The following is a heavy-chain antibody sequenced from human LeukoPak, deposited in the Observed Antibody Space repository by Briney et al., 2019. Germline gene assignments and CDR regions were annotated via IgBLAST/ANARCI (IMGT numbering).Heavy chain of an antibody. Sequence: SETLSLTCTVSGGSISSYYWSWIRQPPGKGLEWIGYIYYSGSTNYNPSLKSRVTISVDTSKNQFSLKLSSVTAADTAVYYCARDRRIGQLVRNNWFDPWGQGTLVTVSS. D-gene: IGHD6-6*01. CDR1: GGSISSYY. V-gene: IGHV4-59*01. CDR2: IYYSGST. CDR3: ARDRRIGQLVRNNWFDP. J-gene: IGHJ5*02.